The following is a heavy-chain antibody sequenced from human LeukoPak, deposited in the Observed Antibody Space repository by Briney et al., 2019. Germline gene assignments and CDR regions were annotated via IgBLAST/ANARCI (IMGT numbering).Heavy chain of an antibody. CDR1: GFTFSSYV. J-gene: IGHJ4*02. D-gene: IGHD6-19*01. Sequence: PGGSLRLSCAASGFTFSSYVMSWVRQAPGKGLEWVSAISGSGGSTYYADSVKGRFTISRDNSKNTLYLQMNSLRAEDTAVYYCAKANTLAVAGPGGLDYWGQGTLVTVSS. CDR2: ISGSGGST. V-gene: IGHV3-23*01. CDR3: AKANTLAVAGPGGLDY.